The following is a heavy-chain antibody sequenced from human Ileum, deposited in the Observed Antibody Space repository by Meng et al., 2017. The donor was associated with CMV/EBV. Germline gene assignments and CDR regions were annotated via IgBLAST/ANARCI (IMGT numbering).Heavy chain of an antibody. CDR3: ARDAVVTSIKLDS. CDR2: INTNSRNP. Sequence: KASGYTFTKYGINWVRQAPGQGHEWMGWINTNSRNPTYAQGFTGRFVFSLDTSVNTAFLQISSLKAEDTAVYYCARDAVVTSIKLDSWGQGTLVTVSS. D-gene: IGHD2-21*02. CDR1: GYTFTKYG. J-gene: IGHJ4*02. V-gene: IGHV7-4-1*02.